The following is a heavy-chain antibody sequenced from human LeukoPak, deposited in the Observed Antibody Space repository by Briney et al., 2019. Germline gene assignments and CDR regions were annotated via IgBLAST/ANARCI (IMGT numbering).Heavy chain of an antibody. D-gene: IGHD3-10*01. CDR1: GGSISSSSYY. CDR3: ARARRFGELPFDY. V-gene: IGHV4-39*07. CDR2: IYYSGST. Sequence: SETLSLTCTVSGGSISSSSYYWGWIRQPPGKGLEWIGSIYYSGSTYYNPSLKSRVTISVDTSKNQFSLKLSSVTAADTAVYYCARARRFGELPFDYWGQGTLVTVSS. J-gene: IGHJ4*02.